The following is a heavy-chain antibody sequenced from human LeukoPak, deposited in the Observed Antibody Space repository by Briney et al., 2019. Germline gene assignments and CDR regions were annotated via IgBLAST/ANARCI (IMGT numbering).Heavy chain of an antibody. CDR2: IYYSGST. Sequence: PSETLSLTCTVSGGSMRSYYCSWIRQPPGKGLEWIGYIYYSGSTNYNPSLKSRVTISVDTSKNQFSLKLSSVTAADTAVYYCARADSGYGNIDYWGQGTLVTVSS. CDR1: GGSMRSYY. D-gene: IGHD5-12*01. J-gene: IGHJ4*02. CDR3: ARADSGYGNIDY. V-gene: IGHV4-59*01.